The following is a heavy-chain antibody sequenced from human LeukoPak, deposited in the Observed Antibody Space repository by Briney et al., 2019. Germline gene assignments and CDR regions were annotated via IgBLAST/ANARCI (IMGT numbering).Heavy chain of an antibody. CDR2: IYYSGST. CDR3: ARASGPCDY. Sequence: PSETLSLTCTVSGGSLSSYYWSWIRQPPGKGLEWIGHIYYSGSTNYTPSLTSRVPISVDASKNQFSLKRSAVAAADTAVYYGARASGPCDYWGQGTLVSVSS. CDR1: GGSLSSYY. D-gene: IGHD3-10*01. J-gene: IGHJ4*02. V-gene: IGHV4-59*01.